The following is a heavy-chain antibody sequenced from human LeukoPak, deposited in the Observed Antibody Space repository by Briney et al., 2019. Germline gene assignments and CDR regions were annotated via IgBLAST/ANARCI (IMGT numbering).Heavy chain of an antibody. CDR2: INPNSGGT. Sequence: ASVKVSCKASGYIFTGYYIHWVRQAPGQGLEWMGWINPNSGGTNHAQKFRGRVTMTRDASITTAYMELSSLNSDDTAVYYCARAQSDLRHYYFDSWGQGTLVTVSS. CDR1: GYIFTGYY. CDR3: ARAQSDLRHYYFDS. J-gene: IGHJ4*02. V-gene: IGHV1-2*02.